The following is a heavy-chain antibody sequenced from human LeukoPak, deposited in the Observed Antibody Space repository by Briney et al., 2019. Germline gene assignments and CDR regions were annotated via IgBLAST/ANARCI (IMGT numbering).Heavy chain of an antibody. J-gene: IGHJ4*02. CDR1: VFTFSSSA. V-gene: IGHV3-64*02. D-gene: IGHD1-26*01. CDR2: ISSSGGTT. Sequence: GGSLRLSCAASVFTFSSSAMHWVRQVPGKGLEFVSAISSSGGTTYYADSVKGRFTISRDNSKNTLYLQMGSLRAEDMAVYYCARSASYSGHFDYWGQGTLVTVSS. CDR3: ARSASYSGHFDY.